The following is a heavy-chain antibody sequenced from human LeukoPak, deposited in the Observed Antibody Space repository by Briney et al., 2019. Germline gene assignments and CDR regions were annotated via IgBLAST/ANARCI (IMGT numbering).Heavy chain of an antibody. CDR1: GFIFSNYE. CDR3: AKETVMTPNYFDY. Sequence: GGSLRLSCAASGFIFSNYEMNWVRQAPGKGLEWVSKNSGRGGTIYYADSVNGRFIISRDNAKNSLYLQMNSLRAEDTAVYYCAKETVMTPNYFDYWGQGTLVTVSS. CDR2: NSGRGGTI. D-gene: IGHD2-8*01. V-gene: IGHV3-48*03. J-gene: IGHJ4*02.